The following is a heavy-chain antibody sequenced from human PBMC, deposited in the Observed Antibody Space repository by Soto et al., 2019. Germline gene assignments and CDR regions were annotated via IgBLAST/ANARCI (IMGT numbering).Heavy chain of an antibody. CDR1: GGSFSSYC. CDR2: IYYSGST. CDR3: ARAYYGDYPYFDY. V-gene: IGHV4-59*01. J-gene: IGHJ4*02. D-gene: IGHD4-17*01. Sequence: QVQLQESGPGLVKPSETLSLTCAVSGGSFSSYCWSWIRQPPGEGLEWIGSIYYSGSTNYNPSLKSRVTISIDTSKSLFSLKLSSLTSADTAVYFCARAYYGDYPYFDYWGQGALVTVSS.